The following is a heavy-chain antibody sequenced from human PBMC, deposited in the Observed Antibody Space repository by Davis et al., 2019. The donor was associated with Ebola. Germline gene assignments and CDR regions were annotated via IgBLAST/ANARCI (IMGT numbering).Heavy chain of an antibody. Sequence: MPSETLSLTCDVSRGSISSNNWWSWVRQPPGKGLEWLGEIYHTGSIKYNPSLDSRVSISVDKSRNQFSLMLSSVTAADTAVYYCAREATGVSIFDYWGQGTLVTVSS. D-gene: IGHD3-9*01. CDR3: AREATGVSIFDY. J-gene: IGHJ4*02. V-gene: IGHV4-4*02. CDR2: IYHTGSI. CDR1: RGSISSNNW.